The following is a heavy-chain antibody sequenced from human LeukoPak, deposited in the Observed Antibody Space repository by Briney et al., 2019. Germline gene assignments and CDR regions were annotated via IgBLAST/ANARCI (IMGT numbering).Heavy chain of an antibody. Sequence: SETLSLTCAVYGGSFSGYYWSWIRQPPGKGLEWIGYIYYSGSTNYNPSLKSRVTISVDTSKNQFSLKLSSVTAADTAVYYCARGVLGFTMVRGVDYYFDYWGQGTLVTVSS. CDR2: IYYSGST. CDR3: ARGVLGFTMVRGVDYYFDY. J-gene: IGHJ4*02. CDR1: GGSFSGYY. V-gene: IGHV4-59*01. D-gene: IGHD3-10*01.